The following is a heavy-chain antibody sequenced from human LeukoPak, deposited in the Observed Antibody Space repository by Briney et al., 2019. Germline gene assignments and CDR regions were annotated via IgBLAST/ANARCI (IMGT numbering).Heavy chain of an antibody. CDR3: ARDRPHDYGGNSWDLVY. CDR2: INTNTGNP. J-gene: IGHJ4*02. D-gene: IGHD4-23*01. Sequence: ASVKVSCKASGYILTSYAMNWVRQAPGQGLEWMGWINTNTGNPTYAQGFTGRFVFSLDTSVSTAYLQISSLKAEDTAVYYCARDRPHDYGGNSWDLVYWGQGTLVTVSS. CDR1: GYILTSYA. V-gene: IGHV7-4-1*02.